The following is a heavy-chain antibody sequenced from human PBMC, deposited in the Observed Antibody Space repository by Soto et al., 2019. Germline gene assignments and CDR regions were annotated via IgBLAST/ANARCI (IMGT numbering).Heavy chain of an antibody. Sequence: QVQLQQWGAGLLKPSETLSLTCAVYGGSFSGYYWSWIRQPPGKGLEWSGEINHSGSTNYNPSLKSRVTIYVDTSKNQFSLKLSSVTAADTAVYYCARAKDSSGWYYRLDYWGQGTLVTVSS. CDR1: GGSFSGYY. D-gene: IGHD6-19*01. J-gene: IGHJ4*02. V-gene: IGHV4-34*01. CDR3: ARAKDSSGWYYRLDY. CDR2: INHSGST.